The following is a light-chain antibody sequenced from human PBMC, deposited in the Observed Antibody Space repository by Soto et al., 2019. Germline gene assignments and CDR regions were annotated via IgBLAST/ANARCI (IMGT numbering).Light chain of an antibody. J-gene: IGKJ5*01. V-gene: IGKV3-20*01. CDR1: QSVTSNY. CDR3: QHYVERSPIT. Sequence: EIVLTQSPGTLSLSPAERATLSCRARQSVTSNYLAWYQQKPGQAPRLLIFGASIRATGIPDRFSGSGSGTDFTLTISRLEPEDFALYYCQHYVERSPITFGQGTRLEI. CDR2: GAS.